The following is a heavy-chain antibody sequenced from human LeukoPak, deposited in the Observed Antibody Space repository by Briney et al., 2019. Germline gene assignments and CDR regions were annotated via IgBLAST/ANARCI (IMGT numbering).Heavy chain of an antibody. D-gene: IGHD1-1*01. CDR1: GGSISSGGYY. CDR2: IYYSGSI. Sequence: SQTLSLTCTVSGGSISSGGYYWSWIRQHPGKGLEWIGYIYYSGSIYYNPSLKSRVTISVDTSKNQFSLKLSSVTAADTAVYYCARDNQAGTIDYWGQGTLVTVSS. V-gene: IGHV4-31*03. CDR3: ARDNQAGTIDY. J-gene: IGHJ4*02.